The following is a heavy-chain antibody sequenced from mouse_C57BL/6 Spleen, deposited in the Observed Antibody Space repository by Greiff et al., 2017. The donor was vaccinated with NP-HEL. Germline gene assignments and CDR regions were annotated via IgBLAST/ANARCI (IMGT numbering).Heavy chain of an antibody. V-gene: IGHV5-4*01. J-gene: IGHJ1*03. D-gene: IGHD1-1*01. CDR2: ISDGGSYT. CDR1: GFTFSSYA. CDR3: ARDRTVAGNWYFDV. Sequence: EVNVVESGGGLVKPGGSLKLSCAASGFTFSSYAMSWVRQTPEKRLEWVATISDGGSYTYYPDNVKGRFTISRDNAKNNLYLQMSHLKSEDTAMYYCARDRTVAGNWYFDVWGTGTTVTVSS.